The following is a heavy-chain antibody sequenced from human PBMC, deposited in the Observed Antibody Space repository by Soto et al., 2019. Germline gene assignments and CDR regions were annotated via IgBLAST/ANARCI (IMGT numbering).Heavy chain of an antibody. CDR1: GGSISSGGYY. V-gene: IGHV4-31*03. CDR2: IYYSGST. D-gene: IGHD5-12*01. Sequence: SETLSLTCTVSGGSISSGGYYWSWIRQHPGKGLEWIGYIYYSGSTYYNPSLKSRVTISVDTSKNQFSLKLSSVTAADTAVYYCARAGAVATTLDYWGQGTLVTVSS. J-gene: IGHJ4*02. CDR3: ARAGAVATTLDY.